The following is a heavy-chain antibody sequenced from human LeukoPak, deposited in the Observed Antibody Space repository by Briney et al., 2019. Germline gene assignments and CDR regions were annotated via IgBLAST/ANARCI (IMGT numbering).Heavy chain of an antibody. J-gene: IGHJ4*02. CDR3: ASWPVGWYGEDS. CDR1: GFTVSSNE. CDR2: IYGGGST. Sequence: RGSLRLSCAASGFTVSSNEMSWVRQAPGKGLEWVSVIYGGGSTYYADSVKGRFTISRDTPKNTLYLQMNSLRVEDTAVYYCASWPVGWYGEDSWGQGTLVTVSS. V-gene: IGHV3-53*01. D-gene: IGHD6-19*01.